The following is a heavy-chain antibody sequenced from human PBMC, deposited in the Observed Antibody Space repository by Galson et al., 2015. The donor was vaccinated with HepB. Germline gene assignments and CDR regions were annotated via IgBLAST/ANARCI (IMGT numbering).Heavy chain of an antibody. J-gene: IGHJ6*03. CDR2: IRSKANSYAT. D-gene: IGHD5-18*01. Sequence: SLRLSCAASGFTFSGSAMHWVRQASGKGLEWVGRIRSKANSYATAYAASVKGRFTISRDDSKNTAYLQMNSLKTEDTAVYYCTRGERGYSYGYDYYYYMDVWGKGTTVTVSS. CDR3: TRGERGYSYGYDYYYYMDV. V-gene: IGHV3-73*01. CDR1: GFTFSGSA.